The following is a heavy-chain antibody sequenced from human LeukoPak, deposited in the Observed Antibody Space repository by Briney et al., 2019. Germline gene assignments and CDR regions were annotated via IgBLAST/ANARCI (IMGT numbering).Heavy chain of an antibody. D-gene: IGHD3-3*01. CDR3: ARDHYDFWSGYSDY. CDR2: IYSGGST. Sequence: GGSLRLSCAASGFTVSSNYMSWVRQAPGKGLEWVSVIYSGGSTYYAASVKGRFTISRDNSKNTLYLQMNSLRAEDTAVYYCARDHYDFWSGYSDYWGQGTLVTVSS. CDR1: GFTVSSNY. V-gene: IGHV3-66*02. J-gene: IGHJ4*02.